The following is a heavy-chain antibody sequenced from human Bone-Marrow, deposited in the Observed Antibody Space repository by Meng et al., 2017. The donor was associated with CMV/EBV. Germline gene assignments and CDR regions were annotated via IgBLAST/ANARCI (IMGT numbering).Heavy chain of an antibody. CDR1: GGSISSYY. V-gene: IGHV4-59*01. CDR2: IYYSGST. Sequence: GSLRLSCTVSGGSISSYYWSWIRQPPGKGLEWIGYIYYSGSTNYNPSLKSRVTISVDTSKNQFFLKLSSVTAADTAVYYCERVEFLGRSTQKSRPTSLDVWGQGTTVTVYS. D-gene: IGHD3-10*01. CDR3: ERVEFLGRSTQKSRPTSLDV. J-gene: IGHJ6*02.